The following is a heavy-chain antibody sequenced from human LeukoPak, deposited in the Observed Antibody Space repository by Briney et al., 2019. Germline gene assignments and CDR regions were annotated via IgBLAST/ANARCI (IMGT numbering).Heavy chain of an antibody. J-gene: IGHJ4*02. CDR2: INHSGST. CDR3: ARGAGSSAPDFDY. CDR1: GGSFSGYY. Sequence: SETLSLTCAVYGGSFSGYYWSWIRQPPGKGLEWIGEINHSGSTNYNPSLKSRVTISVDTSKNQFSLKLSSVTAADTAVYYCARGAGSSAPDFDYWGQGTLVTVSS. D-gene: IGHD1-26*01. V-gene: IGHV4-34*01.